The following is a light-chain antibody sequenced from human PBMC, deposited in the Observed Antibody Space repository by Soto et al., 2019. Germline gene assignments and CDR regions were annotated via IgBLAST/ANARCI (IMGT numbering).Light chain of an antibody. V-gene: IGKV3-20*01. J-gene: IGKJ2*01. CDR3: HKYHSPPQT. Sequence: EIVLPQSPGTMSLSPGESSILSRRASQRVTSSYLAWYQKKPGQANRLLIYGASNRATDIPDRFSGSGSGTDFTLTSSRLEPEDSAVYYCHKYHSPPQTVGQGTKV. CDR1: QRVTSSY. CDR2: GAS.